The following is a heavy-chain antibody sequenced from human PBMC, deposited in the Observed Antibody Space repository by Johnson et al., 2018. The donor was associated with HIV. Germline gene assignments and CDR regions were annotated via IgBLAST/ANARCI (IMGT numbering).Heavy chain of an antibody. CDR3: VRGRLYSSGWTHGGAFDI. D-gene: IGHD6-19*01. CDR1: GFTFSSYA. J-gene: IGHJ3*02. V-gene: IGHV3-33*08. Sequence: QVQLVESGGGLVQPGGSLRLSCAASGFTFSSYAMSWVRQAPGKGLEWVAGLWYDGSEKSYADSVKGRFPISRDNSKNTLYLQMYSLRAEDTAVYYCVRGRLYSSGWTHGGAFDIWGPGTMVAVSS. CDR2: LWYDGSEK.